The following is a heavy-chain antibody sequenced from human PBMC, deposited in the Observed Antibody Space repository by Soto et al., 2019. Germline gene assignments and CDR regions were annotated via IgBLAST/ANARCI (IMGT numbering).Heavy chain of an antibody. Sequence: SETLSLTCTVSGGSVSSSSYYWGWVRQPPGKGLERIGSVYYSGSTYYNPSLESRVTISVDKSKNQFSLKLMSLSAADTAVFYCGRLEGLATISYYFDYWGQGALVTVSS. J-gene: IGHJ4*02. CDR1: GGSVSSSSYY. CDR3: GRLEGLATISYYFDY. V-gene: IGHV4-39*01. CDR2: VYYSGST. D-gene: IGHD3-9*01.